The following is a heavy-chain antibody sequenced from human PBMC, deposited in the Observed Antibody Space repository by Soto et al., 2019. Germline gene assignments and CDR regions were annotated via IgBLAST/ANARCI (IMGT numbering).Heavy chain of an antibody. V-gene: IGHV3-23*05. J-gene: IGHJ6*03. Sequence: PGGSLRLSCEASGFTFSVYTMNWVRQVPGKGLQWVSGIFGSGGGIQYADSVRGRFTVSRDNSKNTLYLQMNSLRAEDTAVYYCASWAASRYYYYYMDVWGEGTTVTVSS. CDR1: GFTFSVYT. CDR3: ASWAASRYYYYYMDV. CDR2: IFGSGGGI. D-gene: IGHD6-6*01.